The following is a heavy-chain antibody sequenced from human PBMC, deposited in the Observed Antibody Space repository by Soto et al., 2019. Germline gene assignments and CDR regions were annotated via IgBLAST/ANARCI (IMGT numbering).Heavy chain of an antibody. D-gene: IGHD4-17*01. Sequence: PSETLSVTYTFSCGSIISYYWSWIRQPPGKGLEWIGYIYYSGSTNYNPSLKSRVTISVDTSKNQFSLKLSSVTAADTAVYYCARAYGDFLFDYWGQGTLVTVSS. CDR2: IYYSGST. V-gene: IGHV4-59*01. J-gene: IGHJ4*02. CDR1: CGSIISYY. CDR3: ARAYGDFLFDY.